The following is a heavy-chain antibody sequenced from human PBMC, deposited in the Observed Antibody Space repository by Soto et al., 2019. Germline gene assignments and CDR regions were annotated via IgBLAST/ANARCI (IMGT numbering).Heavy chain of an antibody. Sequence: QVQLQESGPGLVKPSETLSLTCTVSGGSISSYYWSWIRQPPGKGLEWIGYIYYSGSTNYNPSLQSRVTIAVDTSKNQFSLKLSSVTAADTAVYYCARDNGNNYYYYGMDVWGQGTTVTVSS. CDR2: IYYSGST. V-gene: IGHV4-59*01. CDR1: GGSISSYY. CDR3: ARDNGNNYYYYGMDV. J-gene: IGHJ6*02.